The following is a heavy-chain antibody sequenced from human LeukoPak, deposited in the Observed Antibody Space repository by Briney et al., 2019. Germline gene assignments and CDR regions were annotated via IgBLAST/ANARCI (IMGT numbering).Heavy chain of an antibody. Sequence: ASVKLSCKASGGTFSSYAISWVRQAPGQGLEWMGRIIPIFGIANYAQKFQGRVTITANKSTSTAYMELSSLRSEDTAVYYCAREADYPNWFDPWGQGTLVTVSS. CDR2: IIPIFGIA. CDR1: GGTFSSYA. CDR3: AREADYPNWFDP. J-gene: IGHJ5*02. D-gene: IGHD4-11*01. V-gene: IGHV1-69*04.